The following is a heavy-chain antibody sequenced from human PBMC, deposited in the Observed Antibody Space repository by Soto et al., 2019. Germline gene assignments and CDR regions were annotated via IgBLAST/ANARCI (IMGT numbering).Heavy chain of an antibody. Sequence: GASVKVSCKASGGTFSSYAISWVRQAPGQGLEWMGGIIPVFGTGIYAQKFQGRVTITADKSTNTAYMELSSLRSEDTAVYFCERVGATGGYTYGLDYCGQGTLVTVYS. D-gene: IGHD5-18*01. CDR3: ERVGATGGYTYGLDY. CDR2: IIPVFGTG. CDR1: GGTFSSYA. J-gene: IGHJ4*02. V-gene: IGHV1-69*06.